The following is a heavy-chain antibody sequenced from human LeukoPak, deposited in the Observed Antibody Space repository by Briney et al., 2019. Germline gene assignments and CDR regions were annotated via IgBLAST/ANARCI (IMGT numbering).Heavy chain of an antibody. V-gene: IGHV4-30-4*01. J-gene: IGHJ4*02. CDR3: ARFLSSYSNSNFYS. Sequence: SETLSLTCTVSGGSISGGNYYWNWIRQPPGKGLEWIGYIYYSGSTYYNPSLKSRVTISVDTSRNQFSLRLNSVTAADTAVYYCARFLSSYSNSNFYSWGQGTQVTVSS. CDR2: IYYSGST. D-gene: IGHD6-13*01. CDR1: GGSISGGNYY.